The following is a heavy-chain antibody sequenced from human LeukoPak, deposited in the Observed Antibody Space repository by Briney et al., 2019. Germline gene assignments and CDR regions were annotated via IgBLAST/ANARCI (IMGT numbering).Heavy chain of an antibody. V-gene: IGHV3-30-3*01. D-gene: IGHD3-22*01. CDR3: ARADSSGAFDI. CDR1: GFTFSSYA. CDR2: ISYDGSNK. Sequence: GRSLRLSCAASGFTFSSYAMHWVRQAPGKGLEWVAVISYDGSNKYYADSVKGRFTISRDNSKNTLYLQMNSLRAEDTAVYYCARADSSGAFDIWGQGTMVTVSS. J-gene: IGHJ3*02.